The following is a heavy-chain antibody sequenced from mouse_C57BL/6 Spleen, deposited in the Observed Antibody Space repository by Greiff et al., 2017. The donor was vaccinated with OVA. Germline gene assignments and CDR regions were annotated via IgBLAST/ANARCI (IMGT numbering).Heavy chain of an antibody. CDR1: GYAFSSYW. CDR3: ARWNTTVGGMDY. D-gene: IGHD1-1*01. CDR2: IYPGDGDT. V-gene: IGHV1-80*01. J-gene: IGHJ4*01. Sequence: VKLQESGAELVKPGASVKISCKASGYAFSSYWMNWVKQRPGKGLEWIGQIYPGDGDTNYNGKFKGKATLTADKSSSTAYMQLSSLTSEDSAVYFCARWNTTVGGMDYWGQGTSVTVSS.